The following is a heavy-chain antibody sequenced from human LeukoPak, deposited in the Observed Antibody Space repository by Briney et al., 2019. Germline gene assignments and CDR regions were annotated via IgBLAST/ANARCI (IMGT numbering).Heavy chain of an antibody. Sequence: GGSLRLSCATSGFTFSSYAMSWVRQAPGKGLEWVSGIGASGGSTYYADSVKGGFTMSRYNSKNTLYMQMNSLQTEGTAVDYCAKAEGDDILAGLDDWGQGTVAAVSS. D-gene: IGHD3-9*01. CDR1: GFTFSSYA. CDR2: IGASGGST. V-gene: IGHV3-23*01. J-gene: IGHJ4*02. CDR3: AKAEGDDILAGLDD.